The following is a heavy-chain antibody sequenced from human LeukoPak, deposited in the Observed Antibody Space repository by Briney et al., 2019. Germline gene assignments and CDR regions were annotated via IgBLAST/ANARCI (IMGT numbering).Heavy chain of an antibody. D-gene: IGHD3-10*01. J-gene: IGHJ4*02. V-gene: IGHV4-4*07. CDR1: GGTISSYY. Sequence: SETLSLTCTGSGGTISSYYWGWIRQPAGKGLEWIGRIYTSGSTNYNPSLKSRVTMSVDTSKTQFSLKLSSVTAADTAVYYCARDSNRRGFRGVPFDYWGQGTLVTVSS. CDR2: IYTSGST. CDR3: ARDSNRRGFRGVPFDY.